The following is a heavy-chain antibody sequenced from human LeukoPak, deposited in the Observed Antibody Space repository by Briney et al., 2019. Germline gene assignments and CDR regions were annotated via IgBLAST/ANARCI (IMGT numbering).Heavy chain of an antibody. J-gene: IGHJ6*03. Sequence: ASVKVSCKASGYTFTDYSMHWVRQAPGQGLEWMGWISPNSGNTGYAQKFQGRVTMTRNTSISTAYMERSSLRSEDTAVYYCARGTVATLYYYYYYYMDVWGKGTTVTISS. CDR3: ARGTVATLYYYYYYYMDV. V-gene: IGHV1-8*02. CDR2: ISPNSGNT. D-gene: IGHD4-17*01. CDR1: GYTFTDYS.